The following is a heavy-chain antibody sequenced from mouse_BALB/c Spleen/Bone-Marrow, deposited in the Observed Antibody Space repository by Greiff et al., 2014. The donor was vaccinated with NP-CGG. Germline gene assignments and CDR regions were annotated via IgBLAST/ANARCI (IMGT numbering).Heavy chain of an antibody. CDR1: GFNIKDYY. CDR3: ARSPRNYFDY. J-gene: IGHJ2*01. CDR2: IDPENGNI. V-gene: IGHV14-1*02. Sequence: VQLQQSGAELVRPGALVRLSCKASGFNIKDYYMYRVKQRPEQGLEWIGWIDPENGNIIYDPKFQGKASITADTSSNTAYLQLSSLTSEDTAVYYCARSPRNYFDYWGQGSTLTVFS.